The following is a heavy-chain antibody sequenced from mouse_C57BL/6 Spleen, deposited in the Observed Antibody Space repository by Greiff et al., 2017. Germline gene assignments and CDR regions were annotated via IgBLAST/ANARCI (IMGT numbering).Heavy chain of an antibody. J-gene: IGHJ2*01. V-gene: IGHV1-26*01. CDR1: GYTFTDYY. Sequence: EVQLQQSGPELVKPGASVKISCKASGYTFTDYYMNWVKQSPGKSLEWIGDINPYNGGTSYNQKFKGKATLTVDKSSSTAYMELRSLTSEDSAVYYCARFGDSEFAYWGQGTTLTVS. CDR2: INPYNGGT. CDR3: ARFGDSEFAY.